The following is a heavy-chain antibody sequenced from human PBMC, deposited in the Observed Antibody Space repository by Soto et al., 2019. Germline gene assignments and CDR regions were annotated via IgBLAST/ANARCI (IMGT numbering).Heavy chain of an antibody. CDR2: IYPGDSDT. D-gene: IGHD2-8*01. Sequence: PGESLKISCTGWGYAFTSYWIAWVRQMPGKGLEWMGIIYPGDSDTRYSPSFQGQVTISADKSITTAYLQWSSLKASDTAMYYCARGYCTTSICDPWFDPWGQGTLVTVYS. CDR3: ARGYCTTSICDPWFDP. V-gene: IGHV5-51*01. CDR1: GYAFTSYW. J-gene: IGHJ5*02.